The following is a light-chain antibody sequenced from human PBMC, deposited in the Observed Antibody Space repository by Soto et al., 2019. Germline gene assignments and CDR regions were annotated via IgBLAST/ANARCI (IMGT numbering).Light chain of an antibody. Sequence: DIQMTHSPSSVSASVGDRVTITCRASQGISSWLAWYQQKPGKAPKLLIYAASSLQSGVPSRFSGSGSGTDFTLTITRLEPDDSAVYYCQQHGISHITFGQGTRLEIK. CDR2: AAS. J-gene: IGKJ5*01. CDR3: QQHGISHIT. V-gene: IGKV1-12*01. CDR1: QGISSW.